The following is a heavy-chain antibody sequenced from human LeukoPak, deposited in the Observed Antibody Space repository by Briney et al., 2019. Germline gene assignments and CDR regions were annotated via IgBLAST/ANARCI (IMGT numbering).Heavy chain of an antibody. CDR2: MNPNSGNT. CDR1: GYTFTSYD. V-gene: IGHV1-8*03. CDR3: ARGPYYYYMDV. J-gene: IGHJ6*03. Sequence: ASVTVSCKASGYTFTSYDINWVRQPTGQGLEWMGWMNPNSGNTGYAQKFQGRVTITRNTSISTAYMELSSLRSEDTAVYYCARGPYYYYMDVWGKGTTVTVSS.